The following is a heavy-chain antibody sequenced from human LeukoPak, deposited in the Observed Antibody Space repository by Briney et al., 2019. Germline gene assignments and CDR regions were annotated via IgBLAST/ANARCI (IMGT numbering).Heavy chain of an antibody. CDR1: GGSISSYY. V-gene: IGHV4-59*08. CDR2: IYYSGST. J-gene: IGHJ2*01. D-gene: IGHD6-13*01. Sequence: AETLSLTCTVSGGSISSYYWSWIRQPPGKGLEWIGYIYYSGSTNYNPSLKSRVTISVDTSKNQFSLKLSSVTAADTAVYYCARRRSSSWYSWYFDLWGRGTLVTVSS. CDR3: ARRRSSSWYSWYFDL.